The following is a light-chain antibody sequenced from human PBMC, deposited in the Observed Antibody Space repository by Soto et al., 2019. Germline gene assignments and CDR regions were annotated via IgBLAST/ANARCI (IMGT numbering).Light chain of an antibody. Sequence: IVLTQSPGTLSLSPGERATLYCRASQSVSSYFAWYQQKPGQAPNLLIYDASNRATGIPARFSGSGSGTDFTLTISSLEPEDFAVYYCQQRSNWPLITFGQGTRLEIK. V-gene: IGKV3-11*01. CDR2: DAS. CDR3: QQRSNWPLIT. CDR1: QSVSSY. J-gene: IGKJ5*01.